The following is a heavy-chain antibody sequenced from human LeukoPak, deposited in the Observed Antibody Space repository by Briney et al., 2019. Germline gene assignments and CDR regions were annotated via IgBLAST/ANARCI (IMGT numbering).Heavy chain of an antibody. CDR3: ARDGSSGPSNWFDP. CDR1: GYTFTGYY. CDR2: INPNSGGT. J-gene: IGHJ5*02. Sequence: ASVKVSCTASGYTFTGYYMHWVRQAPGQGLEWMGWINPNSGGTNYAQTFQGRFTMSRDTSISTAYMELSRLRSDDTAVYYCARDGSSGPSNWFDPWGQGTLVTVSS. V-gene: IGHV1-2*02. D-gene: IGHD3-10*01.